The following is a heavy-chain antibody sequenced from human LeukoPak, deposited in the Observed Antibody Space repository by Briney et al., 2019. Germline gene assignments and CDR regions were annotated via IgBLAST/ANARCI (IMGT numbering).Heavy chain of an antibody. V-gene: IGHV4-59*12. CDR2: IYYSGST. Sequence: SETLSLTCTVSGGSISSYYWSWIRQPPGKGLEWIGYIYYSGSTNYNPSLKSRVTISVDTSKNQFSLKLSSVTAADTAVYYCAREVSYGTAYFDYWGQGTLVTVSS. J-gene: IGHJ4*02. CDR3: AREVSYGTAYFDY. CDR1: GGSISSYY. D-gene: IGHD3-10*01.